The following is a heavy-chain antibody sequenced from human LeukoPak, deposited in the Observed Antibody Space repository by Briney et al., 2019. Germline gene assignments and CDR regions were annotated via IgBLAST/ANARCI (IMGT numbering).Heavy chain of an antibody. CDR1: GCTFTGYF. CDR2: INAISGDT. Sequence: GASVKVSCKASGCTFTGYFMHWVRQAPGQGLEWMGWINAISGDTNYAQKFRGRVTMTRDTSINTAYMELTRLTSDDTAVYYCARGGSGWSVSAYWGQGTRVTVSS. V-gene: IGHV1-2*02. J-gene: IGHJ4*02. D-gene: IGHD6-19*01. CDR3: ARGGSGWSVSAY.